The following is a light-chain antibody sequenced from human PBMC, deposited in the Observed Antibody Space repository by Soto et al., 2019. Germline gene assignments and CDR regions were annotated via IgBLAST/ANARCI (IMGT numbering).Light chain of an antibody. CDR2: GAS. CDR1: QSVSSN. J-gene: IGKJ2*01. V-gene: IGKV3-15*01. Sequence: EMVMTQSPATLSVSPGERATLSCRASQSVSSNLAWYQQKPGQAPRLLIYGASTRATGIPARFSGSGSGAEFTLTISGLQSEDFAVYSCQQYNKWPYTFGQGTNLEIK. CDR3: QQYNKWPYT.